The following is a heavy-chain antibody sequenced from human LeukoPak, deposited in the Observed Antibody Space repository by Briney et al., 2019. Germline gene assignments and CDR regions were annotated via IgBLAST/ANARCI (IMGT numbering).Heavy chain of an antibody. Sequence: GESLKISCKGSGYSFTSYWIGWVRQMPGKGPEWMGIIYPGDSDTRYSPSFQGQVTISADKSISTAYLQWSSLKASDTAMYYCASRNTNCGGDCYSGAFDIWGQGTMVTVSS. CDR2: IYPGDSDT. CDR3: ASRNTNCGGDCYSGAFDI. J-gene: IGHJ3*02. D-gene: IGHD2-21*02. V-gene: IGHV5-51*01. CDR1: GYSFTSYW.